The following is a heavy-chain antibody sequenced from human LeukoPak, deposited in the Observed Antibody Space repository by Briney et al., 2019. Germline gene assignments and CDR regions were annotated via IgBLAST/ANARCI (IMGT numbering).Heavy chain of an antibody. J-gene: IGHJ4*02. CDR2: IYTSGST. CDR3: ARDIVHTYYYDSSGYSSDY. Sequence: SETLSLTXTVSGGSISSYYWSWIRQPAGKGLEWIGRIYTSGSTNYNPSLKSRVTMSVDTSKNQFSLKLSSVTAADTAVYYCARDIVHTYYYDSSGYSSDYWGQGTLVTVSS. V-gene: IGHV4-4*07. D-gene: IGHD3-22*01. CDR1: GGSISSYY.